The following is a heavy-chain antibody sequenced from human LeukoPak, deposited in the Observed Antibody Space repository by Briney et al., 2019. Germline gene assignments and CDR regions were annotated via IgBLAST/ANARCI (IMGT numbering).Heavy chain of an antibody. CDR2: IYTSGST. J-gene: IGHJ4*02. CDR3: ARDERYDSSGYPFDY. V-gene: IGHV4-61*02. Sequence: SETLSLTCTVSGGSISSSSYYWSWIRQPAGKGLEWIGRIYTSGSTNYNPSLKSRVTISVDTSKNQFSLKLSSVTAADTAVYYCARDERYDSSGYPFDYWGQGTLVTVSS. CDR1: GGSISSSSYY. D-gene: IGHD3-22*01.